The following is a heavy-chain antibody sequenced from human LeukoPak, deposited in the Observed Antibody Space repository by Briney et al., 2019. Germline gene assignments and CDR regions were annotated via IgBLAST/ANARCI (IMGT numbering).Heavy chain of an antibody. J-gene: IGHJ6*03. CDR3: ARGREGVYFWSGYSSSYYYYMDV. D-gene: IGHD3-3*01. CDR1: GGSFSGYY. CDR2: INHSGST. V-gene: IGHV4-34*01. Sequence: SETLSLTCAVYGGSFSGYYWSWIRQPPGKGLEWIGEINHSGSTNYNPSLKSRATISVATSKNQSSLKLSSVTAADTAVYYCARGREGVYFWSGYSSSYYYYMDVWGKGTTVTVSS.